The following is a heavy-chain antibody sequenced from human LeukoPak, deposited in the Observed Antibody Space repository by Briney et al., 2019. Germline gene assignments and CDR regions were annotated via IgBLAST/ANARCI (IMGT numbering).Heavy chain of an antibody. CDR1: GYTFTSYA. J-gene: IGHJ4*02. CDR2: INAGNGNT. D-gene: IGHD2-15*01. CDR3: ARAKIVVVVAAPSDY. V-gene: IGHV1-3*01. Sequence: ASVKVSCKASGYTFTSYAMHWVRQAPGQRLEWMGWINAGNGNTKYSQKFQGRVTITRDTSASTAYMELSSLRSGDTAVYYCARAKIVVVVAAPSDYWGQGTLVTVSS.